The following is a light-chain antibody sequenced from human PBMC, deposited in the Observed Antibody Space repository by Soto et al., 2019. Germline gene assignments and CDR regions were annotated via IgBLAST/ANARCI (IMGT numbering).Light chain of an antibody. CDR3: SSYSSSSTLV. CDR1: SSDVGGYNY. CDR2: EVS. V-gene: IGLV2-14*01. J-gene: IGLJ1*01. Sequence: QSVLTQPASVSGSPGQSITIACTGTSSDVGGYNYVSWFQQHPGKAPKLMIYEVSNRPSGVSNRSSASKSGNTASLTISGLQAEDEATYYCSSYSSSSTLVFGTGTKVTVL.